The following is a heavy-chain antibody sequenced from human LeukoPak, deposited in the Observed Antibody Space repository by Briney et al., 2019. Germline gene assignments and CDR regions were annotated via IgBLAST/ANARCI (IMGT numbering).Heavy chain of an antibody. V-gene: IGHV1-69*13. D-gene: IGHD2-8*01. Sequence: ASVKVSCKASGDTFSTYAINWVRQAPGQGLEWMGQIIPVFDTTYYEQKMQGRVTITADQSTSTVYMELSNLRSDDTGVYYCTRAGRSISMVFFVWGQGTLVTVPS. CDR1: GDTFSTYA. CDR2: IIPVFDTT. J-gene: IGHJ4*02. CDR3: TRAGRSISMVFFV.